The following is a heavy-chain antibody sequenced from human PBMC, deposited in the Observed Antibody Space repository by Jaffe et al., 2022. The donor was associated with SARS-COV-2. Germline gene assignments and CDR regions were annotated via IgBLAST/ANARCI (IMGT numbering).Heavy chain of an antibody. CDR3: ARGSAAASVDY. V-gene: IGHV4-59*01. Sequence: QVQLQESGPGLVKPSETLSLTCTVSGGSISSYYWSWIRQPPGKGLEWIGYIYYSGSTNYNPSLKSRVTISVDTSKNQFSLKLSSVTAADTAVYYCARGSAAASVDYWGQGTLVTVSS. D-gene: IGHD6-13*01. CDR2: IYYSGST. J-gene: IGHJ4*02. CDR1: GGSISSYY.